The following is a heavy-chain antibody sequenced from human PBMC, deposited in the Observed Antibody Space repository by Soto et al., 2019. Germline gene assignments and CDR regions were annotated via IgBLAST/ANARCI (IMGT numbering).Heavy chain of an antibody. CDR2: ISGDSGNT. V-gene: IGHV1-3*01. CDR3: ARDGVAAGNINFDY. CDR1: GYMFTKSA. Sequence: ASVKVSCKASGYMFTKSAMHWVRQAPGQRLEWMGWISGDSGNTKYSPKLQDRVTITRDTSASTAYMDLSSLRSEDTALYYCARDGVAAGNINFDYWGQGTLVTVS. J-gene: IGHJ4*01. D-gene: IGHD6-19*01.